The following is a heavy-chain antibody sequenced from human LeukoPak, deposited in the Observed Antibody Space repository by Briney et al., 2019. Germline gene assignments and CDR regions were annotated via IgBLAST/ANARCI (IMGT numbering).Heavy chain of an antibody. Sequence: GASVKVSCKASGYTFTSYYMHWVRQAPGQGLEWMGIINPSGGSTSYVQKFQGRVTMTRDMSTSTVYMELSSLRSEDTAVYYRAMSSSSYAIDYWGQGTLVTVSS. D-gene: IGHD6-6*01. J-gene: IGHJ4*02. CDR2: INPSGGST. V-gene: IGHV1-46*01. CDR3: AMSSSSYAIDY. CDR1: GYTFTSYY.